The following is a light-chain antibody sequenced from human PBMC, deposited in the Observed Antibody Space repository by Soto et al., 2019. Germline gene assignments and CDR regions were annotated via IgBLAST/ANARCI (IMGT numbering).Light chain of an antibody. V-gene: IGKV3-15*01. Sequence: EIVMTQSPATLSVSPGDRATLSCRASQSVSSNLAWYQQKPGQAPWLLIFAASTRATGVPARFSGSGSGTDFTLTISSLQSEDFAVYYCQHRSNWPLTFGGGTKVEIK. CDR3: QHRSNWPLT. CDR1: QSVSSN. J-gene: IGKJ4*01. CDR2: AAS.